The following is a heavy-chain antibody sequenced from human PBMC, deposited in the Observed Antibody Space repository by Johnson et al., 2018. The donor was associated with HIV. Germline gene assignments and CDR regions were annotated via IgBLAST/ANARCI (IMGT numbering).Heavy chain of an antibody. Sequence: EVRLVESGGGLVQPGGSLRLSCAASGFTFSNHHMTWVRQAPGKGLEWVANINRDGSDKYYVDSVKGRFTISRDNAQDSLYLQINSLRVDDTAVYDCARGGARSSGYYSAFDIWGQGTMVTVSS. J-gene: IGHJ3*02. V-gene: IGHV3-7*01. CDR1: GFTFSNHH. D-gene: IGHD3-22*01. CDR2: INRDGSDK. CDR3: ARGGARSSGYYSAFDI.